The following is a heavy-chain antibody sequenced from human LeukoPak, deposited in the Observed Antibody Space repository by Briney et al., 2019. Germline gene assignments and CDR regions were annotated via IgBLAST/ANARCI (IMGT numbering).Heavy chain of an antibody. J-gene: IGHJ3*01. CDR1: GFTFSNAW. D-gene: IGHD3-10*01. Sequence: GGSLRLSCAASGFTFSNAWMNWVRQAPGKGLEWVGRVKSKSDGGTTHYAARVKGRFTISRDDSTITVELQMNSLNAEDPAVYYCTPVSYPFMGRGVMDALDLWAQGPMVTV. CDR3: TPVSYPFMGRGVMDALDL. CDR2: VKSKSDGGTT. V-gene: IGHV3-15*01.